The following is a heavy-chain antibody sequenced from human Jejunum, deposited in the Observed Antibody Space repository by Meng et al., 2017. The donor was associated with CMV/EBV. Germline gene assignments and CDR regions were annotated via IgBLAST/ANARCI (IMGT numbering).Heavy chain of an antibody. Sequence: TFSNVWMTWVRQAPGKGPEWVGRIRRKFEGETEEYAAAVKDRFTISRDDSNNMLYLQMNSLKTEDTGVYYCTTETGMVPIKGAFDLWGQGTLVTVSS. V-gene: IGHV3-15*01. CDR1: TFSNVW. CDR2: IRRKFEGETE. CDR3: TTETGMVPIKGAFDL. J-gene: IGHJ3*01. D-gene: IGHD2-2*01.